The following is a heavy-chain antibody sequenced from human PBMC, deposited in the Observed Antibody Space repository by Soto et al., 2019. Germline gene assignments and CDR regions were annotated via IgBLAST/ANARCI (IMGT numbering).Heavy chain of an antibody. J-gene: IGHJ5*02. CDR3: ARLGQYCSGGSCCPAVNWFDP. CDR2: IYYSGST. D-gene: IGHD2-15*01. CDR1: GGSISRYY. Sequence: SETLSLTCTVSGGSISRYYWRWIRQPPGKGLEWIGYIYYSGSTNYNPSLKSRVTISVDTSKNQFSLKLSSVTAADTAVYYCARLGQYCSGGSCCPAVNWFDPWGQGTLVTVSS. V-gene: IGHV4-59*08.